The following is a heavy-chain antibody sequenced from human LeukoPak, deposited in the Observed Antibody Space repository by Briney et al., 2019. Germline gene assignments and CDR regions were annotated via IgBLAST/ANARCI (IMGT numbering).Heavy chain of an antibody. V-gene: IGHV3-30*18. CDR3: AKVKTSSFYYFDN. J-gene: IGHJ4*02. D-gene: IGHD2-2*01. CDR2: ISYDGSNK. CDR1: GFTFSDYG. Sequence: GGSLRLSCAASGFTFSDYGMHWVRQAPGKGLEWVSAISYDGSNKYYADSVKGRFTLSRDNSKNTLYLQMNRLRTEDTAVYYCAKVKTSSFYYFDNWGQGTLVTVSS.